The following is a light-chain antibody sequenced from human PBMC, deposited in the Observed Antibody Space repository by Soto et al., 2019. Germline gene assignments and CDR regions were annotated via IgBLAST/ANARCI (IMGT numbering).Light chain of an antibody. V-gene: IGLV2-14*03. CDR3: SSYTSTNIPI. CDR1: SSDVGGYDY. Sequence: QSALTQPASVSGSPGQSITISCTGTSSDVGGYDYVSWYQHHPGKAPKLMIFDVSHRPSGVSDRFSGSKSGNTASLTISGLQPEDEADHYCSSYTSTNIPIFGGGTQLTVL. CDR2: DVS. J-gene: IGLJ7*01.